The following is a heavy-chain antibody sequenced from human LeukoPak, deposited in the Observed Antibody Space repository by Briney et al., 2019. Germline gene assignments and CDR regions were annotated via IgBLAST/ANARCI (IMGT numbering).Heavy chain of an antibody. D-gene: IGHD3-16*01. J-gene: IGHJ4*02. CDR1: GFILGGLD. CDR2: SPGYDGSA. V-gene: IGHV3-23*01. CDR3: VKGIWGDS. Sequence: GGSLRLSCAASGFILGGLDMPGVRQASGKGLEWVSSSPGYDGSAFYADSVKGRFTISRDISNNMLFLQMNSLRAEDTATYYCVKGIWGDSWGQGTLVTVSS.